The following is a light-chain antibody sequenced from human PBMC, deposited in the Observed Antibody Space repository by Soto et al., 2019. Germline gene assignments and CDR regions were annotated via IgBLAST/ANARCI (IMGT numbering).Light chain of an antibody. CDR2: GAS. CDR1: QSVDSSY. J-gene: IGKJ3*01. V-gene: IGKV3-20*01. Sequence: EIVLTQSPGTLSLSPGERATPSCRASQSVDSSYLAWYQQKPGQAPRLLIYGASSRATGIPDRFSGSGSGTDFTLTISRLEPEDFAVYYCQQFGSPFTFGPGTKVDIK. CDR3: QQFGSPFT.